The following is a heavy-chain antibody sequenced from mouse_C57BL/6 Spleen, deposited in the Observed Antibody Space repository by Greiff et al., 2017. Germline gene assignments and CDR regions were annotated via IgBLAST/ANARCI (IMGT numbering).Heavy chain of an antibody. CDR3: ARGGTAYFDY. Sequence: EVQLQESGPGLVKPSRSLSLTCSVTGYSITSGYYWNWIRQFPGNKLEWMGYISYDGSNNYNPSLKNRISITRDTSKNQFFLKLNSVTTEDTATYYCARGGTAYFDYWGQGTTLTVSS. J-gene: IGHJ2*01. CDR2: ISYDGSN. D-gene: IGHD3-3*01. CDR1: GYSITSGYY. V-gene: IGHV3-6*01.